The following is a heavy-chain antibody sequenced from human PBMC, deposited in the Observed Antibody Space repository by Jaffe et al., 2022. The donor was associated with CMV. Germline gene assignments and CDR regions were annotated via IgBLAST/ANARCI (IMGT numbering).Heavy chain of an antibody. D-gene: IGHD6-13*01. CDR3: ASSYSGAAAARGY. CDR2: INHSGST. V-gene: IGHV4-34*01. J-gene: IGHJ4*02. Sequence: QVQLQQWGAGLLKPSETLSLTCAVYGGSFSGYYWSWIRQPPGKGLEWIGEINHSGSTNYNPSLKSRVTISVDTSKNQFSLKLSSVTAADTAVYYCASSYSGAAAARGYWGQGTLVTVSS. CDR1: GGSFSGYY.